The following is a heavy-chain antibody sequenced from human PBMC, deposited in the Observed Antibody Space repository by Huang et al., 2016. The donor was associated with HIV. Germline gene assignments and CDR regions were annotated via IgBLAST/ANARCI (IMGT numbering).Heavy chain of an antibody. CDR2: ISYDGRSD. Sequence: QVQLVESGGGVVQPGSSLRLSCAASGFIFSNFGMHWVGQAPGKGLECVAVISYDGRSDRYSDSVKGRFTISRDNDKNTVSLEMNRLRHDDTAVYYCAKESRWFSDFDQWGQETLVTGSS. CDR3: AKESRWFSDFDQ. CDR1: GFIFSNFG. V-gene: IGHV3-30*18. J-gene: IGHJ5*02. D-gene: IGHD2-15*01.